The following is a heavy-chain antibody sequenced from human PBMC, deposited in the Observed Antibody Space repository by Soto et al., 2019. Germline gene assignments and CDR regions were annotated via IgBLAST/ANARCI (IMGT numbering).Heavy chain of an antibody. Sequence: QPGGSVRLSCAAFEFPLSTSSMNWVRQAPGRGLEWISRIRRHSSSTAYADSVKGRFTISRDNAKNPLYLQMNSLRAEDTSVYYCTKNLVGYDYWGQGTLVTVSS. V-gene: IGHV3-48*01. CDR3: TKNLVGYDY. D-gene: IGHD2-8*02. CDR2: IRRHSSST. J-gene: IGHJ4*02. CDR1: EFPLSTSS.